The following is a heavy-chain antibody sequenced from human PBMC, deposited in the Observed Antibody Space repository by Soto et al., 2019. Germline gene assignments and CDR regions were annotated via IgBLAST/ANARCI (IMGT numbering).Heavy chain of an antibody. Sequence: GESLKISCKGSGYRFTNYWIGWVRQMPGKGLEWMGIIYPGDSDSTYSPSFQGQVTISADTSISTSYLQWSSLKASDTAMYYCARHMEPPPAQYYYYYGMDVRGQGTTVTVSS. CDR1: GYRFTNYW. D-gene: IGHD2-2*01. CDR3: ARHMEPPPAQYYYYYGMDV. CDR2: IYPGDSDS. V-gene: IGHV5-51*01. J-gene: IGHJ6*02.